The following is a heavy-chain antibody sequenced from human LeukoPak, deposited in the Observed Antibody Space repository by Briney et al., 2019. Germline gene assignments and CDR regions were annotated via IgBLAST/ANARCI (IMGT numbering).Heavy chain of an antibody. D-gene: IGHD4-17*01. V-gene: IGHV4-31*03. CDR2: IYYSGST. CDR3: ASFQSTVTTFDYGMDV. Sequence: TSETLSLTCTVSGGSISSGGYSWSWIRQHPGKGLEWIGYIYYSGSTYYNPSLKSRVTISVDTSKNQFSLKLSSVTAADTAVYYCASFQSTVTTFDYGMDVWGQGTTVTVSS. CDR1: GGSISSGGYS. J-gene: IGHJ6*02.